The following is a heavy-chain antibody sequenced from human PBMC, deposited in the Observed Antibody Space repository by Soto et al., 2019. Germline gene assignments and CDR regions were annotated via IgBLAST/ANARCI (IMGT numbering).Heavy chain of an antibody. V-gene: IGHV3-73*01. D-gene: IGHD5-12*01. J-gene: IGHJ5*02. CDR2: IRSKANSYAT. Sequence: GGSLRLSCAASGFTFSGSAMHWVRQASGKGLEWVGRIRSKANSYATAYAASVKGRFTISRDDSKNTAYLQMNSLKTEDTAVYYCTRLLSDIVATIAEISNWFDPWGQGTLVTVSS. CDR3: TRLLSDIVATIAEISNWFDP. CDR1: GFTFSGSA.